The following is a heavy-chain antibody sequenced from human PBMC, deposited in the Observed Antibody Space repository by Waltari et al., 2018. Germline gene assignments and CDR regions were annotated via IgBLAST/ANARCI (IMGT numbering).Heavy chain of an antibody. V-gene: IGHV4-39*07. D-gene: IGHD3-10*01. CDR1: GGSISSSSYY. Sequence: QLQLQESGPGLVKPSETLSLTCTVSGGSISSSSYYWGWIRQPPGKGLEWIGENNHSGSTNYNPSLKSRVTISVDTSKNQFSLKLSSVTAADTAVYYCAGSYSFDYWGQGTLVTVSS. CDR3: AGSYSFDY. J-gene: IGHJ4*02. CDR2: NNHSGST.